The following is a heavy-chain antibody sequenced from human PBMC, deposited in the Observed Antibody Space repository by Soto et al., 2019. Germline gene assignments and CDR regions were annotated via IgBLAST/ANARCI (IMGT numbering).Heavy chain of an antibody. CDR1: GGSISSYY. CDR3: ARDYYDILTGSNWFDP. CDR2: IYYSGST. V-gene: IGHV4-59*01. Sequence: TSETLSLTCTVSGGSISSYYWSWIRQPPGKGLEWIGYIYYSGSTNYNPSLKSRVTISVDTSKNQFSLKLSSVTAADTAVYYCARDYYDILTGSNWFDPWGQGTLVTVSS. D-gene: IGHD3-9*01. J-gene: IGHJ5*02.